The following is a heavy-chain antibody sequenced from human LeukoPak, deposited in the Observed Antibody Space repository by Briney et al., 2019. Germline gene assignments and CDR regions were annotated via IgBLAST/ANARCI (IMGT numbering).Heavy chain of an antibody. CDR1: GGSISSYY. J-gene: IGHJ6*02. Sequence: PSETLSLTCTVSGGSISSYYWSWIRQPAGKGLERVGRIYTSGTTDFNPSLKSRVPMSVDTSKNQFSLKLSSVTAADTAVYYCARDLAYGRYYYYAMDVWGQGATVTVSS. CDR2: IYTSGTT. V-gene: IGHV4-4*07. CDR3: ARDLAYGRYYYYAMDV. D-gene: IGHD4-17*01.